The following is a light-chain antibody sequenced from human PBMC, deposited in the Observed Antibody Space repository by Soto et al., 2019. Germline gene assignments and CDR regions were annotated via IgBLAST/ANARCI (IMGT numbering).Light chain of an antibody. Sequence: QSALTQPASVSGSPGQSITISCTGTSSDVGSYNLVSWYQQHPGKAPKLMIYEVSKRPSGVSNRFSGSKSGNTASLTNSGLQAEDEADYYCCSFVGSSTLVFGVGTKLTVL. CDR2: EVS. J-gene: IGLJ3*02. CDR3: CSFVGSSTLV. CDR1: SSDVGSYNL. V-gene: IGLV2-23*02.